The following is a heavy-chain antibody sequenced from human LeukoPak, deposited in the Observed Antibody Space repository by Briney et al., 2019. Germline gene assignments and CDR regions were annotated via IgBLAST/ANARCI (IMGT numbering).Heavy chain of an antibody. CDR1: GYTFTSYY. CDR3: ARGYYDSSGYYYDAAFHFDY. J-gene: IGHJ4*02. D-gene: IGHD3-22*01. V-gene: IGHV1-46*01. Sequence: ASVKVSCKASGYTFTSYYIHWVRQAPGQGLEWMGIINPSGGSTSYAQKFQGRVTMTRDTSTSTVYMELSSLRSEDTAVYYCARGYYDSSGYYYDAAFHFDYWGQGTLVTVSS. CDR2: INPSGGST.